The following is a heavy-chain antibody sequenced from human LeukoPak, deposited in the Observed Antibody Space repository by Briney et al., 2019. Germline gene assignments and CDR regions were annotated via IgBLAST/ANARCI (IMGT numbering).Heavy chain of an antibody. J-gene: IGHJ6*02. CDR2: INPNSGGT. Sequence: ASVKVSCKASGYTFTGYYMHWVRQAPGQGLEWMGWINPNSGGTNYAQKFQGWVTMTRDTSISTAYMELSRLRSDDTAVYYCARTVTCSGGSCYPYYGMDVWGQGTTVTVSS. V-gene: IGHV1-2*04. CDR3: ARTVTCSGGSCYPYYGMDV. D-gene: IGHD2-15*01. CDR1: GYTFTGYY.